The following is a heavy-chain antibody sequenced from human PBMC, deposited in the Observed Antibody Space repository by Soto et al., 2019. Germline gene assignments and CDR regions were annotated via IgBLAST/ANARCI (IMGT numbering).Heavy chain of an antibody. D-gene: IGHD3-10*01. V-gene: IGHV3-30*18. CDR3: GKRRVTMRGLKGGAYFDY. CDR2: ISPEGRND. Sequence: QVQLVESGGGVVQPGTSVRLSCAASGFSFRAYGMHWVRQAPGKGLEWVSLISPEGRNDYYVDAVKGRFSISRDNANQPLYLHMHSLRPEDTSVYFGGKRRVTMRGLKGGAYFDYWVHGTHVTVSS. CDR1: GFSFRAYG. J-gene: IGHJ4*01.